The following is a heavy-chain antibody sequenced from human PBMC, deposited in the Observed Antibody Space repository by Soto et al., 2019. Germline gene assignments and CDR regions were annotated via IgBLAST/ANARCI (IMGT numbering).Heavy chain of an antibody. J-gene: IGHJ4*02. CDR2: IYHSGST. CDR1: GGSVSSSNW. Sequence: QVQLQESGPGLVKPSGTLSLTCAVSGGSVSSSNWWTWVRQPPGKGLEWIGEIYHSGSTNYNPSLRSRVTVPVDKSKNQVSLKLSCVTAADTAVYYCARVVGYSSSWYEGSIDYWGQGTLVTVSS. D-gene: IGHD6-13*01. CDR3: ARVVGYSSSWYEGSIDY. V-gene: IGHV4-4*02.